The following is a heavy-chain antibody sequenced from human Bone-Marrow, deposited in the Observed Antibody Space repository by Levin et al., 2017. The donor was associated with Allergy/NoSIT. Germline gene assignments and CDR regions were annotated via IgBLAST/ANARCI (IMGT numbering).Heavy chain of an antibody. CDR2: IWYDGSNK. D-gene: IGHD2-2*01. J-gene: IGHJ6*02. CDR1: GFTFSSYG. Sequence: PGGSLRLSCAASGFTFSSYGMHWVRQAPGKGLEWVAVIWYDGSNKYYADSVKGRFTISRDNSKNTLYLQMNSLRAEDTAVYYCARVPGAPMDPLCSSTSCPPYYDYGMDVWGQGTTVTVSS. CDR3: ARVPGAPMDPLCSSTSCPPYYDYGMDV. V-gene: IGHV3-33*01.